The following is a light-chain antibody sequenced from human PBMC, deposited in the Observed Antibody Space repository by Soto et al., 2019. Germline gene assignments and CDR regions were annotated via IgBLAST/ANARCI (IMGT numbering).Light chain of an antibody. J-gene: IGKJ1*01. V-gene: IGKV1-5*01. CDR2: DAS. CDR1: ESIGTW. Sequence: DIQMTQAPSTLSASVGDRVTITCRASESIGTWLAWYQQKPGKAPNLLIYDASSLQSGVPSRFSGRGSGTELTLTISSLQPDDFATYYCQQFQSFSRTFGKGTKV. CDR3: QQFQSFSRT.